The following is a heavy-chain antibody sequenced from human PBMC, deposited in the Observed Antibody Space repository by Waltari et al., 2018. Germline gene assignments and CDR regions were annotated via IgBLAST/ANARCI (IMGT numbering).Heavy chain of an antibody. CDR3: ARVFIAAAGTGSFDY. V-gene: IGHV3-7*01. J-gene: IGHJ4*02. Sequence: EVQLVESGGGLVQPGGSLRLSCAASGFTFSSYWMSWVRQAPGKGLEWVANIKQDGSEKYYVDAVKGRFTISRDNAKNSLYLQMNSLRAEDTAVYYCARVFIAAAGTGSFDYWGQGTLVTVSS. CDR1: GFTFSSYW. D-gene: IGHD6-13*01. CDR2: IKQDGSEK.